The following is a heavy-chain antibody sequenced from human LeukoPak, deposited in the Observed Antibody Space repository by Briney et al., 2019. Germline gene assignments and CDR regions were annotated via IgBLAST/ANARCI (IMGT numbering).Heavy chain of an antibody. CDR1: GFTFSGSA. CDR2: IRSKANSYAT. J-gene: IGHJ4*02. V-gene: IGHV3-73*01. Sequence: GGSLRLSCAASGFTFSGSAMHWVRQASGKGLEWVGRIRSKANSYATAYAASVKGRFTISRDDSKNTAYLQMNSLKTEDTAVYYCTRHLDNPFNWGQGTLVTVSS. D-gene: IGHD1-14*01. CDR3: TRHLDNPFN.